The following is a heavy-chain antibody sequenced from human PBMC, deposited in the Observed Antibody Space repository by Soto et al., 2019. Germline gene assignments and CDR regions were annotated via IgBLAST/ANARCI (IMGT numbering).Heavy chain of an antibody. CDR3: DDY. V-gene: IGHV4-34*03. CDR2: VNHGGTS. CDR1: GGSFSGYY. J-gene: IGHJ4*02. Sequence: SETLSLTCAVHGGSFSGYYWDWIRQPPGKGLEWIGEVNHGGTSNYNPSLRSRVTISIDKSKNQLSLKLTSVTAADTAVHYFDDYWGQGTLVTVSS.